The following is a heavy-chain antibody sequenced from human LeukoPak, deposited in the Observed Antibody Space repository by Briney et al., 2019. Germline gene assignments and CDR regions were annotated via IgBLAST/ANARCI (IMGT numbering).Heavy chain of an antibody. CDR3: AAVFGSGYYYYFDY. V-gene: IGHV1-58*02. J-gene: IGHJ4*02. CDR2: IAVDSGNT. D-gene: IGHD3-22*01. CDR1: GFTLSSSS. Sequence: GASVKVSCKASGFTLSSSSMQWVRQARGQRLEWIGWIAVDSGNTNYAQKFQGRVIITRDLSTSTAYMELSSLRSEDTAVYYCAAVFGSGYYYYFDYWGQGTLVTVSS.